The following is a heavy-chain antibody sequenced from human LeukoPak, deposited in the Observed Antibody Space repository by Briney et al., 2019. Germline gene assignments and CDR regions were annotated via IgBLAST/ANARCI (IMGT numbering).Heavy chain of an antibody. J-gene: IGHJ6*02. CDR3: ANQQGRSWGHYYYYGMDV. Sequence: GGSLRLSCAASGFTFSSYAMSWVRQAPGKGLEWVSTISGSGGSTYYADSVKGRFTISRDNSKNTLYLQMNSLRAEDTAVYYCANQQGRSWGHYYYYGMDVWGQGTTVTVSS. CDR1: GFTFSSYA. CDR2: ISGSGGST. D-gene: IGHD1-26*01. V-gene: IGHV3-23*01.